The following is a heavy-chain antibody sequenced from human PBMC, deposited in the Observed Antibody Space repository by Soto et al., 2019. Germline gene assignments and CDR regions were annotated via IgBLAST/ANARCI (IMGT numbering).Heavy chain of an antibody. V-gene: IGHV4-39*02. CDR2: IDYSGST. D-gene: IGHD1-7*01. CDR3: AREWNYHGEGWFDP. J-gene: IGHJ5*02. Sequence: QLQLQESGPGLVKPSETLSLTCTVSGGSISSSSYYWGWVRQPPGKGLEWIGSIDYSGSTYYNPCLKSRVTIFADTSNNQFSLRLNSVTAADTAVYYCAREWNYHGEGWFDPWGQGTLVTVSS. CDR1: GGSISSSSYY.